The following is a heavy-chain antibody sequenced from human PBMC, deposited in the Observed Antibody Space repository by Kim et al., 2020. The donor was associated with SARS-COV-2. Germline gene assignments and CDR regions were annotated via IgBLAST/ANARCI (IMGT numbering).Heavy chain of an antibody. D-gene: IGHD2-2*01. CDR2: IYSVGST. V-gene: IGHV3-53*01. J-gene: IGHJ2*01. CDR1: DFIVSSKY. CDR3: ATVSTLWYLDL. Sequence: GGSLRLSCAASDFIVSSKYMSWVRQAPGKTLEWVSLIYSVGSTYYADSVMGRFTVSRDSSKNTLDLHMDNLRADDTAIYYCATVSTLWYLDLWGRGTLVSVSS.